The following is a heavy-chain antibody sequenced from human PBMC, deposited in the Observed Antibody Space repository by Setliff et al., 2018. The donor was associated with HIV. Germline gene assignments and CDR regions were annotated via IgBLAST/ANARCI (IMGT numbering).Heavy chain of an antibody. Sequence: SETLSLTCTVSGASISSGNYFWTWIRQPPGKGLEWIGYIYFTGSTNYNPSLKSRVTISLDTSKNQFSLKLNSVTAADTAVYYCARDMTYYFDSSGSFGWFDPWGQGTLVTVSS. CDR3: ARDMTYYFDSSGSFGWFDP. V-gene: IGHV4-61*01. J-gene: IGHJ5*02. D-gene: IGHD3-22*01. CDR2: IYFTGST. CDR1: GASISSGNYF.